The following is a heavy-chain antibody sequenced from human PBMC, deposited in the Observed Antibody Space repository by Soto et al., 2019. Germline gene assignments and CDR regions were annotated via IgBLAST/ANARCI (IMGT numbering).Heavy chain of an antibody. CDR3: VRVRGFSYPYFDS. J-gene: IGHJ4*02. Sequence: SETLCLAGTVSGGSIISGGYYWSWIRQHPGKGLEWIGYIYYSGSTYYNPSLKSRVTISVDTSKNQFSLKLSSTTEADTAVYFCVRVRGFSYPYFDSWGQGALVTVSS. CDR1: GGSIISGGYY. D-gene: IGHD5-18*01. V-gene: IGHV4-30-4*02. CDR2: IYYSGST.